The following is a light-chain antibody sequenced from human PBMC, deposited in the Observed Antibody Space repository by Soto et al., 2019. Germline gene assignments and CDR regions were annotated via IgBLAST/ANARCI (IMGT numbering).Light chain of an antibody. J-gene: IGLJ2*01. CDR1: SSNIGSNT. CDR2: SSI. Sequence: QSVLSQPTSASGTAGQRVTISCSGSSSNIGSNTVNWYQQFPGTAPKLLIYSSILRPSGVPDRFSGSKSGTSASLAISGLQSEDEADYYCTAWDDSLNGVLFGGGTKLTVL. CDR3: TAWDDSLNGVL. V-gene: IGLV1-44*01.